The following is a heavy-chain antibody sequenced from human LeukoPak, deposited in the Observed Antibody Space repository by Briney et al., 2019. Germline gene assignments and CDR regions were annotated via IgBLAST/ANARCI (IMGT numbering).Heavy chain of an antibody. D-gene: IGHD3-9*01. CDR2: ISGSSSTI. Sequence: GGSLRLSCAASGFTFSSYSMNWVRQAPGKGLGWVSYISGSSSTIYYADSVKGRFTISRDNAKNSLYLQMNSLRDEDTAVYYCARDNSGILTGYYKGLLDYWGQGTLVTVSS. CDR1: GFTFSSYS. CDR3: ARDNSGILTGYYKGLLDY. V-gene: IGHV3-48*02. J-gene: IGHJ4*02.